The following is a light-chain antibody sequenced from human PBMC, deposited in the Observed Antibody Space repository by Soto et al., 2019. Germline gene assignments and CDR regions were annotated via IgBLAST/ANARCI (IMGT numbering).Light chain of an antibody. CDR3: QQYNNWPYT. V-gene: IGKV3-15*01. J-gene: IGKJ5*01. CDR1: QSVNSD. Sequence: EIVMTQSPATLSVSPGDRATLSCTASQSVNSDLAWYQQKPGQSPRLLIYGASTRATGVPARFSGSGSGTQFTLTINSLQSEDFAVYHCQQYNNWPYTFGQGTRLEIK. CDR2: GAS.